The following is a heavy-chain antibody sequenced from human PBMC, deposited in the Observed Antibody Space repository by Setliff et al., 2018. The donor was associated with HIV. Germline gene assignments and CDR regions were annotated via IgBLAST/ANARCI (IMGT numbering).Heavy chain of an antibody. D-gene: IGHD3-10*01. CDR2: IRSRVYGGTT. CDR3: TRDGVIKYYYYYYYMDV. CDR1: GFTFGDYA. Sequence: GGSLRLSCTASGFTFGDYAMSWVRQAPGKGLEWVGFIRSRVYGGTTEYAASVKGRFTISRDDSKSIAYLQMNSLKTEDTAVYYCTRDGVIKYYYYYYYMDVWGKGTTVTVSS. V-gene: IGHV3-49*04. J-gene: IGHJ6*03.